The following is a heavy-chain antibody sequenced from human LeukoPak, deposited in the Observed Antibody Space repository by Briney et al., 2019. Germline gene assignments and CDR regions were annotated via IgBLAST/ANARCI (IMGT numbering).Heavy chain of an antibody. CDR2: IYPGDSDT. CDR1: GYSFTSYW. V-gene: IGHV5-51*01. D-gene: IGHD2-2*02. Sequence: GESLKISCKGSGYSFTSYWIGWVRQMPGKGLEWMGIIYPGDSDTRYSPSFQGQVTISADKSISTAYLQWSSLKASDTAMYYCARHPPYCSSTSCYTGSRGAVSATYYYGMDVWGQGTTVTVSS. J-gene: IGHJ6*02. CDR3: ARHPPYCSSTSCYTGSRGAVSATYYYGMDV.